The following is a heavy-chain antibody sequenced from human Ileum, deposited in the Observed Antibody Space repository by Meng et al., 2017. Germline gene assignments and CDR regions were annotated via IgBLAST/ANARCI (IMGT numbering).Heavy chain of an antibody. CDR1: GDSISTNW. D-gene: IGHD2-21*01. V-gene: IGHV4-4*02. Sequence: QVPLGESGTGLVKPSGTLSLTCAASGDSISTNWWNWVRQPPGKVLEWIGEIYHSGAFNYNPSLRSRVTISVDKSKNQLSLKLGSLTAADTAVYYCARGAIGTRPFDYWGQGTLVTVSS. CDR2: IYHSGAF. CDR3: ARGAIGTRPFDY. J-gene: IGHJ4*02.